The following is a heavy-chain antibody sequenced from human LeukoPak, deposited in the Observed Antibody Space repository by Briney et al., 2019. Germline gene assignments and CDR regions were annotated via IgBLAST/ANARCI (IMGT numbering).Heavy chain of an antibody. CDR1: EFTFSSYD. Sequence: GGSLRLSCAASEFTFSSYDMHWVRQGTGKGLEWVSAIDTAGYTYYPGSVKGRFTISRENAKNSLYLQMNSLRAGDTAVYYCSRVNPEAEGFDYWGRGTLVTVSS. V-gene: IGHV3-13*01. CDR3: SRVNPEAEGFDY. CDR2: IDTAGYT. J-gene: IGHJ4*02. D-gene: IGHD6-13*01.